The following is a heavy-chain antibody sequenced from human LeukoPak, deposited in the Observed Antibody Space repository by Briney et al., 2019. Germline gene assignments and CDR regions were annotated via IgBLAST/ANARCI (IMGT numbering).Heavy chain of an antibody. Sequence: PSETLSLTCTLSVGSIRSGDYYWNWIRHPPGKGLEWIGCIYYSGSTYYSPSLKSRLTMSLDTSRNQFSLKLSSVTAADTAVYYWARGEIHPLWVWGQGTLVTVSS. J-gene: IGHJ4*02. D-gene: IGHD3-16*01. CDR3: ARGEIHPLWV. V-gene: IGHV4-30-4*01. CDR2: IYYSGST. CDR1: VGSIRSGDYY.